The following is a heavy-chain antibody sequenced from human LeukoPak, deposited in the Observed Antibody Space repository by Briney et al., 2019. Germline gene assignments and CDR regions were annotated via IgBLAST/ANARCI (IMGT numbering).Heavy chain of an antibody. V-gene: IGHV1-8*01. Sequence: ASVKVSCKASGYTFTNYDINWVRQAAGQGLEWMGWMNPNSGDTDYALKFRGKVTMTRDTSISTAYMELSSLTSEDSAMYYCTRSGFGGGVHFDFWGQGTPVTVSS. CDR2: MNPNSGDT. CDR1: GYTFTNYD. D-gene: IGHD3-10*01. CDR3: TRSGFGGGVHFDF. J-gene: IGHJ4*02.